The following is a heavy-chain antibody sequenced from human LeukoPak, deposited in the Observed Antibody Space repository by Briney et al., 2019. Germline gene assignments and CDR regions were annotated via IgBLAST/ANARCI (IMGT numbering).Heavy chain of an antibody. D-gene: IGHD3-3*01. J-gene: IGHJ5*02. V-gene: IGHV3-30*02. CDR2: IRYDGSNK. CDR3: AKTGGRITIFGVVIPPNSFDP. CDR1: GFTFSSYA. Sequence: GGSLRLSCAASGFTFSSYAMSWVRQAPGKGLEWVAFIRYDGSNKYYADSVKGRFTISRDNSKNTLYLQMNSLRAEDTAVYYCAKTGGRITIFGVVIPPNSFDPWGQGTLVTVSS.